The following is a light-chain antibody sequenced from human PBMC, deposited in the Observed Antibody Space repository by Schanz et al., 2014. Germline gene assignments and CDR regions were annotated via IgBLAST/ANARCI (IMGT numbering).Light chain of an antibody. CDR3: CSYAGSSTLV. V-gene: IGLV2-23*02. CDR1: SSDIGAYNY. CDR2: DVN. Sequence: QSVLTQPASVSGSPGQSITISCTGTSSDIGAYNYVSWYQQHPGKAPKLMIYDVNSRPSGVSNRFSGSKSGNTASLTISGLQAEDEADYYCCSYAGSSTLVFGGGTKLTVL. J-gene: IGLJ3*02.